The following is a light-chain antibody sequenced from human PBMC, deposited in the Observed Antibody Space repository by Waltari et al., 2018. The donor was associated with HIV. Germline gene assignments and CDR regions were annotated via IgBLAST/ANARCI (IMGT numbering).Light chain of an antibody. Sequence: DIVMTQSPDSLAVSLGERATNNCKSSQSVFYSSNNKNYLAWYQRKPGQPPKLLSYCASTRESAFPHRFLCSGSVPDFCLTISSLHAEDVSVYYCQQYYSRPPSFVQWSLLAIK. CDR3: QQYYSRPPS. J-gene: IGKJ2*01. CDR1: QSVFYSSNNKNY. V-gene: IGKV4-1*01. CDR2: CAS.